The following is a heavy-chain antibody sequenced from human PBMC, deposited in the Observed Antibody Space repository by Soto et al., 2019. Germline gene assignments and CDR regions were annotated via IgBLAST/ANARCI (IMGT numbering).Heavy chain of an antibody. CDR1: GYTFTSYG. CDR3: AREAITMVQGVTTSGYGMDV. Sequence: ASVKVSCKASGYTFTSYGISWVRQAPGQGLEWMGWISAYNGNTNYAQKLQGRVTMTTDTSTSTAYMELRSLRSDDTAVYYCAREAITMVQGVTTSGYGMDVWGQGTTVTVSS. CDR2: ISAYNGNT. V-gene: IGHV1-18*01. J-gene: IGHJ6*02. D-gene: IGHD3-10*01.